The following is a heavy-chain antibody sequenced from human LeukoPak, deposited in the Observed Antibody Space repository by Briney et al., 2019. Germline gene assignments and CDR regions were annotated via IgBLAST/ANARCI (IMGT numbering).Heavy chain of an antibody. CDR1: GFTFSSYA. V-gene: IGHV3-7*03. CDR2: IKQDGSEK. J-gene: IGHJ4*02. CDR3: ARIVAVAGEDY. Sequence: GGSLRLSCAASGFTFSSYAMSWVRQAPGKGLEWVANIKQDGSEKNYVDSVKGRFTISRDNAKNSLYLQMNSLRAEDTAVYYCARIVAVAGEDYWGQGTLVTVSS. D-gene: IGHD6-19*01.